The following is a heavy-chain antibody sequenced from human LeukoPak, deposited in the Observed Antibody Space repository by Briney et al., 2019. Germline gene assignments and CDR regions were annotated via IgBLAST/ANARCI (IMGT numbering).Heavy chain of an antibody. CDR2: INPNSGGT. CDR3: ARARYDSSGYYFFSDY. J-gene: IGHJ4*02. CDR1: GYAFTGYY. D-gene: IGHD3-22*01. Sequence: ASVKVSCKPSGYAFTGYYIHWVRQAPGQGLEWMGWINPNSGGTKYAQKFQGRVTMTRDTSISTAYMELSRLRSDDTAVYYCARARYDSSGYYFFSDYWGQGTLVTVSS. V-gene: IGHV1-2*02.